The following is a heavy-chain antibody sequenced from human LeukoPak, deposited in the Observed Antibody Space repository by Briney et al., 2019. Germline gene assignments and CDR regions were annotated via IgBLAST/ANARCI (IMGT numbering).Heavy chain of an antibody. Sequence: GGSLRLSCAASGFTFSSYSMNWVRQAPGKGLEWVSSISSSSSYIYYADSVKGRFTISRDNAKNSLYLQMNSLRAEDTAVYYCARDSSGLTNFGYWGQGTLVTVSS. D-gene: IGHD6-19*01. CDR2: ISSSSSYI. CDR3: ARDSSGLTNFGY. J-gene: IGHJ4*02. V-gene: IGHV3-21*01. CDR1: GFTFSSYS.